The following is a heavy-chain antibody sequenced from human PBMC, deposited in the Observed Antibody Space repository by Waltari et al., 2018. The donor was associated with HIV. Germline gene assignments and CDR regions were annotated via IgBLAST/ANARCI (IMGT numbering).Heavy chain of an antibody. V-gene: IGHV3-74*01. CDR3: ARGQYYSMDV. D-gene: IGHD3-10*01. CDR2: INRDGSTI. Sequence: GGGLVQPGGSLRLSCSASGFTFSSYWMHWVRQAPGKGLVWVSGINRDGSTIRYADSVKGRFTISRDNAKNTLYLQMNSLRAEDTALYYCARGQYYSMDVWGQGTTVTVSS. CDR1: GFTFSSYW. J-gene: IGHJ6*02.